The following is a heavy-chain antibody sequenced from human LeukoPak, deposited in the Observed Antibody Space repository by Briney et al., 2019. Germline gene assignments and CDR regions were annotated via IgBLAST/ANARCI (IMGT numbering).Heavy chain of an antibody. CDR2: ISTIGIT. CDR3: ARLSGWHLYYYMDV. CDR1: SGSISSSNYY. Sequence: PSETLSLTCTVSSGSISSSNYYWSWIRQPAGGGLEWIGRISTIGITNYNPSLNSRVTISIDTSKNQFSPKLSSVTAADTAVYYCARLSGWHLYYYMDVWGKGTTVTVSS. V-gene: IGHV4-61*02. D-gene: IGHD6-19*01. J-gene: IGHJ6*03.